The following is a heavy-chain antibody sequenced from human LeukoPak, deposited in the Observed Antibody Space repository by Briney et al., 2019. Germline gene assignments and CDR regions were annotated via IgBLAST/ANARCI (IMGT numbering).Heavy chain of an antibody. J-gene: IGHJ3*02. CDR2: LIPIFGTA. Sequence: SVKVSCKASGGTFSSYAISWVRQAPGQGLEWMGGLIPIFGTANYAQKFQGRVTITTDESTSTAYMELSSLRSEDTAVYYCARDRGDYSNYPDAFDIWGQGTMVTVSS. CDR1: GGTFSSYA. V-gene: IGHV1-69*05. D-gene: IGHD4-11*01. CDR3: ARDRGDYSNYPDAFDI.